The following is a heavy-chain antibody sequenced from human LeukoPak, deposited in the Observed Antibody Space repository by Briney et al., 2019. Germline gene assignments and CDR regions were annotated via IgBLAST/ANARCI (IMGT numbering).Heavy chain of an antibody. V-gene: IGHV4-34*01. CDR1: GGSFSGYS. Sequence: SETLSLTCAVYGGSFSGYSWNWIRQPPVKGLEWIGEINHSGGTNYNPSLKSRVTISVDTSRNQFSLKLSSVTAADTAVYYCARSGYSSGWPFDYWGQGTLVTVSS. D-gene: IGHD6-19*01. J-gene: IGHJ4*02. CDR2: INHSGGT. CDR3: ARSGYSSGWPFDY.